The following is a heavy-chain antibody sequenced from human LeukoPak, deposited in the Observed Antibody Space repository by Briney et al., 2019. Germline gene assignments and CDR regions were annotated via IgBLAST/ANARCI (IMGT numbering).Heavy chain of an antibody. Sequence: GGSLRLSCAASGFTFSSYAMSRVRQAPGKGLEWVSAISGSGGSTYYADSVKGRFTISRDNSKNTLYLQMNSLRAEDTAVYYCAKDRGGRWEGGQLWLFGAFDIWGQGTMVTVSS. D-gene: IGHD5-18*01. CDR2: ISGSGGST. V-gene: IGHV3-23*01. J-gene: IGHJ3*02. CDR3: AKDRGGRWEGGQLWLFGAFDI. CDR1: GFTFSSYA.